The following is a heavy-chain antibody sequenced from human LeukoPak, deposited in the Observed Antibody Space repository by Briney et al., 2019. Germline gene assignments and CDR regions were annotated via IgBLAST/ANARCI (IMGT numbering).Heavy chain of an antibody. D-gene: IGHD5-18*01. Sequence: PGGSLRLSCAASGFTFSDYYMSWIRQAPGKGLEWVSYISSSGSTIYYADPVKGRFTISRDNAKNSLYLQMNSLRAEDTAVYYCAKGQNTAMFSALVYWGQGTLVTVSS. CDR2: ISSSGSTI. CDR3: AKGQNTAMFSALVY. V-gene: IGHV3-11*04. CDR1: GFTFSDYY. J-gene: IGHJ4*02.